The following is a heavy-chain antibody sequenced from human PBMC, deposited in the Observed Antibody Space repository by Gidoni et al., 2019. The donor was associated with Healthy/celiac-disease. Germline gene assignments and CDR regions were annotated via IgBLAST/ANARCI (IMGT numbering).Heavy chain of an antibody. CDR1: GFTFTSYA. V-gene: IGHV3-23*01. CDR2: ISGSGGST. Sequence: EVQLLESGGGLVQPGGSLRLSCPASGFTFTSYAMSWVRQAPGKGLEWVSAISGSGGSTYYADSVKGRFTISRDNSKNTLYLQMNSLRAEDTAVYYCAKDIVLTDEPSRYYYGMDVWGQGTTVTVSS. J-gene: IGHJ6*02. D-gene: IGHD2-8*01. CDR3: AKDIVLTDEPSRYYYGMDV.